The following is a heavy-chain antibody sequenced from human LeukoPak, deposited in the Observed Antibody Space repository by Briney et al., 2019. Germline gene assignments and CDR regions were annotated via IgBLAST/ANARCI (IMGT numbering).Heavy chain of an antibody. CDR3: ASISYSGFDY. CDR1: RFSSSSYS. V-gene: IGHV3-48*02. J-gene: IGHJ4*02. Sequence: PGGSLRLSCAASRFSSSSYSMNWVRHAPGKGLEWVSYISSSSTTIYYADSVRGRFTISRDNAKNSLYLQMNSLRDEDTAVYFCASISYSGFDYWGQGTLVTVSS. CDR2: ISSSSTTI. D-gene: IGHD5-12*01.